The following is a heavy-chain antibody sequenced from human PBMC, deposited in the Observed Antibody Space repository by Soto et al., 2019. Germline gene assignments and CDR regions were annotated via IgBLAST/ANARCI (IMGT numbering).Heavy chain of an antibody. D-gene: IGHD3-10*01. CDR1: GGSLSSAY. V-gene: IGHV4-59*01. CDR3: ARVWGGAFDI. CDR2: IYYSGST. Sequence: SETLSLACTVSGGSLSSAYWSWIRQPPGKGLEWIGYIYYSGSTNYNPSLKSRVTISVDTSKNQFSLKLSSVTAADTAVYYCARVWGGAFDIWGQGTMVT. J-gene: IGHJ3*02.